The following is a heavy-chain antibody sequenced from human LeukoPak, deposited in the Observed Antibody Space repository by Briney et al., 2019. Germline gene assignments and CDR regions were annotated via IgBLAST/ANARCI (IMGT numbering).Heavy chain of an antibody. CDR2: INPNRGGT. V-gene: IGHV1-2*02. D-gene: IGHD1-26*01. J-gene: IGHJ4*02. Sequence: ASVKVSCKASGYTFTGYYIHWVRQAPGQGPGWMGWINPNRGGTNYAQKFQGRVTMTRDTSISTAYMELSGLRSDDTAVYYCARELQSGTYSEYYFDYWGQGTLVTVSP. CDR1: GYTFTGYY. CDR3: ARELQSGTYSEYYFDY.